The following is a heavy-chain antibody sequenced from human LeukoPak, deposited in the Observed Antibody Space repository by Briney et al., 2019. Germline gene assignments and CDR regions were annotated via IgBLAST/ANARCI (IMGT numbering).Heavy chain of an antibody. CDR2: MNPNSGNT. CDR3: ARANYYGSGKKDLDY. CDR1: GYTFTTYD. V-gene: IGHV1-8*01. J-gene: IGHJ4*02. Sequence: ASVKVSCKASGYTFTTYDINCVRQATGQGLEWMGWMNPNSGNTGYAQKFKGRVTMNRNTSMSTAYMELSSLRSEDTAVYYCARANYYGSGKKDLDYWGQGTLVTVSS. D-gene: IGHD3-10*01.